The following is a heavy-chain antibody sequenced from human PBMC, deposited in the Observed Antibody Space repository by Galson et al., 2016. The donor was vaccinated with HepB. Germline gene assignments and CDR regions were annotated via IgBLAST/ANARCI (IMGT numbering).Heavy chain of an antibody. CDR3: AKIDDSRWYFDL. V-gene: IGHV3-7*03. Sequence: SLRLSCAASGFTFRNYWMSWIRQAPGKGLEWVAYIKYGGNKKYYVESMKGRFTVSRDNARDSLYLQMNSLRADDTAVYYCAKIDDSRWYFDLWGRGTLVTVSS. CDR1: GFTFRNYW. CDR2: IKYGGNKK. D-gene: IGHD3-16*01. J-gene: IGHJ2*01.